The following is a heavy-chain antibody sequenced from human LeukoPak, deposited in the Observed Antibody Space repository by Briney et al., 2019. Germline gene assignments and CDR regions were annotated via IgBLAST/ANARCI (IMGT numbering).Heavy chain of an antibody. V-gene: IGHV3-11*01. D-gene: IGHD2-8*01. CDR1: GFSFSDSY. J-gene: IGHJ4*01. CDR3: STDPRLLTY. Sequence: GGSLRLSCVASGFSFSDSYMTWLRQTPGKGLESLAYISPSGHDIYYADSVKGRFTISRDNARTSLYLQMNSLGPDDTALYYCSTDPRLLTYWGHGTLVTVSS. CDR2: ISPSGHDI.